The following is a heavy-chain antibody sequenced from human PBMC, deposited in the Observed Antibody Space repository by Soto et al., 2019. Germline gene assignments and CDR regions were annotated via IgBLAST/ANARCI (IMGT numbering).Heavy chain of an antibody. CDR2: IWYDGSNK. CDR1: GFTFSSYG. Sequence: QVQLVESGGGVVQPGRSLRLSCAASGFTFSSYGMHWVRQAPGKGLEWVAVIWYDGSNKYYADSVKGRFTISGDNSKNTLYLQMNSLRAEATAVYYCARDRRFLEWLLSYYFDYWGQGTLVTVSS. CDR3: ARDRRFLEWLLSYYFDY. D-gene: IGHD3-3*01. V-gene: IGHV3-33*01. J-gene: IGHJ4*02.